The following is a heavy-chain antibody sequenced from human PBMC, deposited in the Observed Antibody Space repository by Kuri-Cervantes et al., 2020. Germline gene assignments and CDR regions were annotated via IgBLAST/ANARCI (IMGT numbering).Heavy chain of an antibody. CDR3: ARVLSEKSYYDFWSGYRDPFSYYYMDV. CDR1: GFTFSSYE. Sequence: GESLKISCAASGFTFSSYEMNWVRQAPGKGLEWVSYISSSGSTIYYADSVKGRFTISRDNAKNSLYLQMNSLRAEDTAVYYCARVLSEKSYYDFWSGYRDPFSYYYMDVWGKGTTVTVSS. J-gene: IGHJ6*03. D-gene: IGHD3-3*01. V-gene: IGHV3-48*03. CDR2: ISSSGSTI.